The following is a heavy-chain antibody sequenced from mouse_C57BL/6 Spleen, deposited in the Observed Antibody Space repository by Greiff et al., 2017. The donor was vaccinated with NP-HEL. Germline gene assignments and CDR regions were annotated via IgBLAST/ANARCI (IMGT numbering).Heavy chain of an antibody. V-gene: IGHV10-3*01. CDR2: IRSKSSNYAT. CDR1: GFTFNTYA. D-gene: IGHD2-5*01. Sequence: EVQLVESGGGLVQPKGSLKLSCAASGFTFNTYAMHWVRQAPGKGLEWVARIRSKSSNYATYYADSVKDRFTISRDDSQSMLYLQMNNLKTEDTAMYYCVRALYYSNLNWYFDVRGTGTTVTVSS. CDR3: VRALYYSNLNWYFDV. J-gene: IGHJ1*03.